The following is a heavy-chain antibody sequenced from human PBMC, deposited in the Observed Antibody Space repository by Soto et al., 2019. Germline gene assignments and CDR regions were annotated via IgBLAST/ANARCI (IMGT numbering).Heavy chain of an antibody. V-gene: IGHV1-2*02. CDR1: GYTFTGYY. CDR2: INPNSGGT. Sequence: ASVKVSCKASGYTFTGYYMHWVRQAPGQGLEWMGWINPNSGGTNYAQKFQGRVTMTRDTSISTAYMELSRLRSDDTAVYYCARAKAAGNWFDPWGQGTLVTVSS. J-gene: IGHJ5*02. D-gene: IGHD6-13*01. CDR3: ARAKAAGNWFDP.